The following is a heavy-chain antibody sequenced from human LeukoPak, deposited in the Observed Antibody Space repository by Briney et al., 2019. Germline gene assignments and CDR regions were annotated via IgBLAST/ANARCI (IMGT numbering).Heavy chain of an antibody. CDR2: ISRSGSSI. CDR1: GFTFSSYE. V-gene: IGHV3-48*03. CDR3: ARYSSIWYVAMDA. J-gene: IGHJ6*03. Sequence: GGSLRLSCAVSGFTFSSYEMTWVRQAPGKGLEWISDISRSGSSINYADSVKGRFTISRDNAKNLLYVQMNSLRAEDTAVYYCARYSSIWYVAMDAWGKGTTVTVSS. D-gene: IGHD6-13*01.